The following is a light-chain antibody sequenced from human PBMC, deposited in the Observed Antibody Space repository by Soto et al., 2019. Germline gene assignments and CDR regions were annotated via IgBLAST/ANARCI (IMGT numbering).Light chain of an antibody. J-gene: IGKJ5*01. V-gene: IGKV3-15*01. CDR1: QSVNSN. CDR3: QQYSKWPIT. Sequence: EMVVTQSPAILSLSPGESATLSCRASQSVNSNYLAWYQQHPGQPPRLLIYGISTRATGIPARFSGSGSGTEFSLTISSLQSEDFAVYYCQQYSKWPITVGQGTRLEIK. CDR2: GIS.